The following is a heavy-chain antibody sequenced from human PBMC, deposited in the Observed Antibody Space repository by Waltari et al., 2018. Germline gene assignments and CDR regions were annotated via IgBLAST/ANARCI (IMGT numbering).Heavy chain of an antibody. D-gene: IGHD2-21*01. CDR3: AKGILGALSSPLGS. J-gene: IGHJ4*02. CDR2: GKSDAKIA. Sequence: EVQLVESGGGSIQPGGSLRLSCAASGFDFSANWMHWVRQAPGKGVEWVSLGKSDAKIAAYAESGKGRFTISRDNAKKTVLLELKALRAEDTAVYFCAKGILGALSSPLGSWGQGTLVTVSS. CDR1: GFDFSANW. V-gene: IGHV3-74*03.